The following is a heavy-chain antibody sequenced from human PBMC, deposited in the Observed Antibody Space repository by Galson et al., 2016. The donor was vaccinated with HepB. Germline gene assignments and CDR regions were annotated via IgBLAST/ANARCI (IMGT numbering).Heavy chain of an antibody. V-gene: IGHV6-1*01. Sequence: CAISGDSVSSNSAAWNWIRQSPSRGLEWLGRTYYRSKWDNDYGESVKSRITINTDTSKNQFSLQLNSVTPEDQAVYYCARTIPVAGIEGFDIWGQGTMVTVSS. CDR2: TYYRSKWDN. D-gene: IGHD6-19*01. CDR1: GDSVSSNSAA. J-gene: IGHJ3*02. CDR3: ARTIPVAGIEGFDI.